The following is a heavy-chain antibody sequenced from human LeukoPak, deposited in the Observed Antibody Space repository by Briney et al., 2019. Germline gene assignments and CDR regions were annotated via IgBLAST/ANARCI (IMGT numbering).Heavy chain of an antibody. D-gene: IGHD2-15*01. Sequence: PGGSLRLSCAASGFTFSSYSMNWVRQAPGKGLEWVAVIWYDGSNKYYADSVKGRFTISRDNSKNTLYLQMNSLRAEDTAVYYCARVYREYCSGGSCPLWFDPWGQGTLVTVSS. CDR1: GFTFSSYS. CDR3: ARVYREYCSGGSCPLWFDP. V-gene: IGHV3-33*08. CDR2: IWYDGSNK. J-gene: IGHJ5*02.